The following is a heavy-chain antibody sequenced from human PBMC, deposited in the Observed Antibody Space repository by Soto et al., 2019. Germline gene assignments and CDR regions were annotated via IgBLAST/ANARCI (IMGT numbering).Heavy chain of an antibody. CDR3: ARLVRYCSGESCYSDAFDS. Sequence: SPTLSRSCTLSGGSLNSYFWTWLRQPPGQGLEWIGYVSYSGSTSYTPSLKSRVDISVDTSKSQFSLKLNSVTAADTAVYFCARLVRYCSGESCYSDAFDSWGQETLVTVSS. D-gene: IGHD2-15*01. V-gene: IGHV4-59*08. J-gene: IGHJ3*02. CDR2: VSYSGST. CDR1: GGSLNSYF.